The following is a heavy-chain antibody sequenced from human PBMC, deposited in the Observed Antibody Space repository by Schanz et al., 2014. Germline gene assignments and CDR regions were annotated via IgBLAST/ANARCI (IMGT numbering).Heavy chain of an antibody. Sequence: QVQLVQSWAEVKGPGASVKVSCKASGYSFTPFPIHWVRQAPGQRLEWMGWINAGTGNTEYSQKLQGRVTMTADTSTSTAYMDLRSLRSDDTAVYYCARGGYSSGWYDRDIAHFDYWGQGSLVTVSS. D-gene: IGHD6-19*01. J-gene: IGHJ4*02. CDR2: INAGTGNT. CDR3: ARGGYSSGWYDRDIAHFDY. V-gene: IGHV1-3*01. CDR1: GYSFTPFP.